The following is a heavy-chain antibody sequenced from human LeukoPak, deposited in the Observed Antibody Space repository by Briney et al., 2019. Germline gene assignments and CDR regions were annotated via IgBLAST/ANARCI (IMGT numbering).Heavy chain of an antibody. Sequence: GRSLRLSCAASGFTFSSYAKHWVRQAPGKGLEWVAVISYDGSNKYYADSVKGRFTISRDNSKNTLYLQMNSLRAEDTAVYYCARDYGGPTRRREELYYYMDVWGKGTTVTVSS. CDR2: ISYDGSNK. CDR3: ARDYGGPTRRREELYYYMDV. D-gene: IGHD3-16*01. V-gene: IGHV3-30*01. J-gene: IGHJ6*03. CDR1: GFTFSSYA.